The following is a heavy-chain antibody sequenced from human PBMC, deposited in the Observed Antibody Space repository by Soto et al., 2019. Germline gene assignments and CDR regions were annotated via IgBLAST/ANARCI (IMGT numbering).Heavy chain of an antibody. V-gene: IGHV1-2*04. CDR1: GYTFTGYY. Sequence: RASVKVSCKASGYTFTGYYMHWVRQAPGQGLEWMGWINPNSGGTNYAQKFQGWVTMTRDTSISTAYMELSRLRSDDTAVYYCAREAIRVVTDETYYYYGMDVWGQGTTVTVSS. CDR3: AREAIRVVTDETYYYYGMDV. J-gene: IGHJ6*02. CDR2: INPNSGGT. D-gene: IGHD2-2*01.